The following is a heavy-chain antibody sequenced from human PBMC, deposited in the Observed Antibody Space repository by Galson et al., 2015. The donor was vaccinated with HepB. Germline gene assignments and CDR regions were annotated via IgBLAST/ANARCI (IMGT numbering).Heavy chain of an antibody. CDR2: ISSNGGST. Sequence: SLRLSCAASGFTFSSYAMHWVRQAPGKGLEYVSAISSNGGSTYYANSVKGRFTISRDNSKNTLYLQMGSLRAEDTAVYYCARGGYCSSTSCTPLVPWGSSSWAPNDAFDIWGQGTMVTVSS. D-gene: IGHD2-2*01. V-gene: IGHV3-64*01. J-gene: IGHJ3*02. CDR1: GFTFSSYA. CDR3: ARGGYCSSTSCTPLVPWGSSSWAPNDAFDI.